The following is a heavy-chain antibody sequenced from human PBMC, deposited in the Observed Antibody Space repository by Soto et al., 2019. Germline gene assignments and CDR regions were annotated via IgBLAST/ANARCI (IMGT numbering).Heavy chain of an antibody. CDR1: VVNLSRSR. Sequence: SDARSVVNLSRSRMKSSRQTPKKGLEVVGRIKSKTDGGTPDFAAPVRVRFAISRDGSKSMVYLQMNSLKTEDTAVYYFTTDSYFTLNLARFDYWGLPTLVTVSS. CDR2: IKSKTDGGTP. CDR3: TTDSYFTLNLARFDY. V-gene: IGHV3-15*07. D-gene: IGHD3-22*01. J-gene: IGHJ4*01.